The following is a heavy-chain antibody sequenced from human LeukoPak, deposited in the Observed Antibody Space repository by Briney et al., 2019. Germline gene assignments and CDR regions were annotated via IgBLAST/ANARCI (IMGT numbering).Heavy chain of an antibody. Sequence: PGGSLRLSCAASGFTFSSYSMNWVRQAPGKGLEWVSSISSSSSYIYYADSVKGRFTISRDNAKNSLYLQMNSLRAEDTAVYYCARSPYYDYVWGSLQVLYYFDYWGQGTLVTVSS. J-gene: IGHJ4*02. D-gene: IGHD3-16*01. V-gene: IGHV3-21*01. CDR2: ISSSSSYI. CDR1: GFTFSSYS. CDR3: ARSPYYDYVWGSLQVLYYFDY.